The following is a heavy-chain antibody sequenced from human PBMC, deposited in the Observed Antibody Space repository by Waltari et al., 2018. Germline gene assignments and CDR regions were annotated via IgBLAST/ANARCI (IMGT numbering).Heavy chain of an antibody. CDR1: GGSISSYY. J-gene: IGHJ3*02. CDR3: ARSIAVAGTGGAFDI. V-gene: IGHV4-59*01. CDR2: IYYSGST. D-gene: IGHD6-19*01. Sequence: QVQLQESGPGLVKPSETLSLTCTVSGGSISSYYWRWIRQPPGKGLEWIGYIYYSGSTNYNPSLKSRVTISVDTSKNQFSLKLSSVTAADTAVYYCARSIAVAGTGGAFDIWGQGTMVTVSS.